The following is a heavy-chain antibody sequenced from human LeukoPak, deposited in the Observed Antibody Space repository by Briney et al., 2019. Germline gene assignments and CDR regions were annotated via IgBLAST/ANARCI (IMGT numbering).Heavy chain of an antibody. CDR2: IYTSGST. V-gene: IGHV4-61*02. J-gene: IGHJ2*01. D-gene: IGHD2-2*01. CDR3: AREIGLPAANRMWYFDL. Sequence: PSETLSLTCTVSGGSISSGSYYWSWIRQPAGKGLEWIGRIYTSGSTNYNPSLKSRVTISVDTSKNQFSLKLSSVTAADTAVYYCAREIGLPAANRMWYFDLWGRGTLVTVSS. CDR1: GGSISSGSYY.